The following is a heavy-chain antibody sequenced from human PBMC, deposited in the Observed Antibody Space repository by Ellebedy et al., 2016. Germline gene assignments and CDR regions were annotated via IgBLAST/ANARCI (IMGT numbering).Heavy chain of an antibody. D-gene: IGHD5-18*01. CDR1: GFTVSSSS. V-gene: IGHV3-53*01. J-gene: IGHJ4*02. CDR2: IYTTGVT. Sequence: GGSLRLSCAASGFTVSSSSMTWVRQAPGKGLQWVSIIYTTGVTRYADSVRGRFTIARDSSETTLYLQMNSLRAEDTAVYYCARDYSAYSNEDWGQGTLVTVSS. CDR3: ARDYSAYSNED.